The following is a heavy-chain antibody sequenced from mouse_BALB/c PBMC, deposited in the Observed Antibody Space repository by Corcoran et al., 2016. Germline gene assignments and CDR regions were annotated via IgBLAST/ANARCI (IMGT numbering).Heavy chain of an antibody. CDR1: GYSFTGYY. V-gene: IGHV1S34*01. CDR3: ARGHYYGSSYTYYAMDY. CDR2: ISCYNGAT. J-gene: IGHJ4*01. Sequence: LVKTGASVKISCKASGYSFTGYYMHWVKQSHGKSLEWIGYISCYNGATSYNQKFKGKATFTVDTSSSTAYMQFNSLTSEDSAVYYCARGHYYGSSYTYYAMDYWGQGTSVTVSS. D-gene: IGHD1-1*01.